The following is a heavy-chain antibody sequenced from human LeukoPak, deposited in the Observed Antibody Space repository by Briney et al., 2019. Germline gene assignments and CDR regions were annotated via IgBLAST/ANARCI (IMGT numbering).Heavy chain of an antibody. Sequence: SVKVSCKASGGTFSSHAISWVRQAPGQGLEWMGGIIPIFGTANYAQKFQGRVTITTDESTSTAYMELSSLRSEDTAVYYCASRGTVEMATIYSYNWFDPWGQGTLVTVSS. V-gene: IGHV1-69*05. CDR2: IIPIFGTA. D-gene: IGHD5-24*01. CDR3: ASRGTVEMATIYSYNWFDP. CDR1: GGTFSSHA. J-gene: IGHJ5*02.